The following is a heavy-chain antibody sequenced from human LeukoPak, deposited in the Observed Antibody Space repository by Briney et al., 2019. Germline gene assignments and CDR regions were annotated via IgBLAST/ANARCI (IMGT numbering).Heavy chain of an antibody. D-gene: IGHD5-24*01. CDR1: GYTFTGYY. Sequence: ASVKVSCKASGYTFTGYYMHWARQAPGQGLEWMGWINPNSGGTNYAQKFQGRVTMTRDTSISTAYMELSRLGADDTSVYYCAREEDGYNEPFDYWGQGTLVTVSS. J-gene: IGHJ4*02. CDR2: INPNSGGT. CDR3: AREEDGYNEPFDY. V-gene: IGHV1-2*02.